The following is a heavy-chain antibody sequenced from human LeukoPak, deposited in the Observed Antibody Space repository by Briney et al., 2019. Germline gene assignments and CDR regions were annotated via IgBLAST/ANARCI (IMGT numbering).Heavy chain of an antibody. D-gene: IGHD6-13*01. CDR3: ARPRIAAAGNVYYMDV. CDR2: IYPGGSDT. Sequence: KPGESLKISCKGSGYSFTSYWIGWVRQMPGKGLEWMGIIYPGGSDTRYSPSFQGQVTISADKSISTAYLQWSSLKASDTAMYYCARPRIAAAGNVYYMDVWGKGTTVTVSS. V-gene: IGHV5-51*01. CDR1: GYSFTSYW. J-gene: IGHJ6*03.